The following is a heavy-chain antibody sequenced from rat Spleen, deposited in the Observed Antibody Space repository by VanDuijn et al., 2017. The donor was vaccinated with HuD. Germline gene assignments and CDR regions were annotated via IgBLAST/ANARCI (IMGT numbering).Heavy chain of an antibody. CDR3: ARYRNSMGLFDY. J-gene: IGHJ2*01. V-gene: IGHV3-1*01. CDR2: ISYSSST. CDR1: DYSITSNY. Sequence: EVQLQESGPGLVKPSQSLTLTCSVTDYSITSNYWGWIRKFPGNKVEWMGYISYSSSTSYNPSLKSRISITRDTSKNQFFLQLNSVTTEDTATYYCARYRNSMGLFDYWGQGLMVTVSS. D-gene: IGHD1-7*01.